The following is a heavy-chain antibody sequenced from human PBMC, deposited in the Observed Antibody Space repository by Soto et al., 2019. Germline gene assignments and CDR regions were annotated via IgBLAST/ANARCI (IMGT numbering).Heavy chain of an antibody. CDR2: IIPIFDTA. D-gene: IGHD1-1*01. Sequence: GASVKVSCKASGGTFSSYAISWVRQAPGQGLEWMGGIIPIFDTANYAEKFQGRVTITADESTSTSYMEVSSLRSEDTAVYYCARNGTLTGYSYGMDVWGQGTMVTVSS. CDR3: ARNGTLTGYSYGMDV. J-gene: IGHJ6*02. CDR1: GGTFSSYA. V-gene: IGHV1-69*13.